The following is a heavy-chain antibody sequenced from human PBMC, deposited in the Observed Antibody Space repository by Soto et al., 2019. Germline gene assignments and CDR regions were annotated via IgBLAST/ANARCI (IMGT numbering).Heavy chain of an antibody. D-gene: IGHD3-10*01. Sequence: QVQLVESGGGVVQPARSLRLSCAASGFTFRSYGMHWVRQAPGKGLEWVAVISYDGREIHYVDSVKGRFTISRDNSKDTLYLQMNTLRGEDTAVYFSANGKDGVSYYYGMDVWGPGTTVAVSS. CDR3: ANGKDGVSYYYGMDV. CDR2: ISYDGREI. J-gene: IGHJ6*02. V-gene: IGHV3-30*18. CDR1: GFTFRSYG.